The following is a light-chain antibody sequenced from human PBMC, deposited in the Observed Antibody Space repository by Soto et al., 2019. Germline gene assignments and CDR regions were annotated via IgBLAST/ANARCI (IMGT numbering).Light chain of an antibody. Sequence: DIVMNQSPDSLAVSLGERATINCKSSQSVFYSSTNKNYLAWYQQKPGQPPKLLISWASTRESGVPDRFSASGSGTDFTLTINNLQAEDVAVYSCQQYYMSPPTFGGGTKVEIK. CDR3: QQYYMSPPT. V-gene: IGKV4-1*01. CDR2: WAS. J-gene: IGKJ4*02. CDR1: QSVFYSSTNKNY.